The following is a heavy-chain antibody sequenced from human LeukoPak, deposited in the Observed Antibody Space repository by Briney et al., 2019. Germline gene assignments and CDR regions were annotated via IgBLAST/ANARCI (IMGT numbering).Heavy chain of an antibody. CDR1: GGTFSSYA. Sequence: GASVKVSCKASGGTFSSYAISWVRQAPGQGLEWMGGIIPIFGTANYAQKFQGRVTITTDESTSTAYMELSSLRSEDTAVYYCAGAKSLRDMATSQGSWGQGTLVTVSS. D-gene: IGHD5-24*01. CDR2: IIPIFGTA. CDR3: AGAKSLRDMATSQGS. J-gene: IGHJ5*02. V-gene: IGHV1-69*05.